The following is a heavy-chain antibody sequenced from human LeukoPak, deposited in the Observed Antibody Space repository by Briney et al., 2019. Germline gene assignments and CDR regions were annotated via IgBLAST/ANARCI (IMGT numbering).Heavy chain of an antibody. CDR1: GGSISSYY. V-gene: IGHV4-59*12. Sequence: SQTLSLTCTVSGGSISSYYWSWIRQPPGKGLEWIGYVYYSGSTYYNPSLKSRVTISVDTSKNQFSLKLSSVTAADTAVYYCARGVRWLQLSYFDYWGQGTLVTVSS. CDR2: VYYSGST. D-gene: IGHD5-24*01. J-gene: IGHJ4*02. CDR3: ARGVRWLQLSYFDY.